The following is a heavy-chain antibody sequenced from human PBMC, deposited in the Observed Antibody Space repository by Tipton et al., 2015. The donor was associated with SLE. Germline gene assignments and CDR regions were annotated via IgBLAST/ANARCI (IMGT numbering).Heavy chain of an antibody. CDR2: INHSGST. CDR3: ARKRNGMGI. D-gene: IGHD5-24*01. J-gene: IGHJ3*02. Sequence: TLSLTCAVYGGSFSGYYWSWIRQPPGKGLEWIGEINHSGSTNYNPFLKSRVTISVDTSKNQFSLKLSSVTAADTAVYYCARKRNGMGIWGQGTMVTVSS. CDR1: GGSFSGYY. V-gene: IGHV4-34*01.